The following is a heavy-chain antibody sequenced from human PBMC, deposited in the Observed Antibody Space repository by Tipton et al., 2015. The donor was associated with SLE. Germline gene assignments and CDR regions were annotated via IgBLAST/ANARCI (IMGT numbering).Heavy chain of an antibody. CDR1: GFIFSTYA. CDR2: ISGSRDTT. D-gene: IGHD2-15*01. Sequence: SLRLSCTASGFIFSTYAMNWVRQAPGKGLEWVSVISGSRDTTNYADSVKGRFTISRDNTKNTLYLHMNSLNAEDTAEYYCSKEGAWSFDYWGQGTLVTVSS. CDR3: SKEGAWSFDY. V-gene: IGHV3-23*01. J-gene: IGHJ4*02.